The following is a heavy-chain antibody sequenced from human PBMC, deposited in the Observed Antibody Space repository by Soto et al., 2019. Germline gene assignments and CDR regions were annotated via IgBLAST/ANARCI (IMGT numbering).Heavy chain of an antibody. CDR1: GYTLTELS. CDR3: AFGVATKPNYYYYGMDV. D-gene: IGHD3-3*01. Sequence: GASVKVSCKVSGYTLTELSMHWVRQAPGKGLEWMGGFDPEDGETIYAQKFQGRVTMTEDTSTDTAYMELSSLRSEDTAVYYCAFGVATKPNYYYYGMDVWGQGTTVTVSS. V-gene: IGHV1-24*01. CDR2: FDPEDGET. J-gene: IGHJ6*02.